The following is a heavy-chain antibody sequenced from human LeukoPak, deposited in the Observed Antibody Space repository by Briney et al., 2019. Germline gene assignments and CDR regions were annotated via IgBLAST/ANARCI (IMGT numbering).Heavy chain of an antibody. J-gene: IGHJ3*02. CDR3: ARSMVRGRAACAFDI. CDR1: GGSISSYY. D-gene: IGHD3-10*01. CDR2: IYYSGST. V-gene: IGHV4-59*08. Sequence: PSETLSLTCTVSGGSISSYYWSWIRQPPGKGLEWIGYIYYSGSTNYNPSLKSRVTISVDTSKNQFSLKLSSVTAADTAVYYCARSMVRGRAACAFDIWGQGTMVTVSS.